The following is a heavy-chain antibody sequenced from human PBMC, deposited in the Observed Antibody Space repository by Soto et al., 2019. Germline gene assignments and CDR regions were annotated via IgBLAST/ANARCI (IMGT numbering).Heavy chain of an antibody. CDR1: GYSFTRYG. CDR3: VRDYRSFPDF. Sequence: QVQLVQSGAEVKKLGASVKVSCQTSGYSFTRYGLSWVRQAPGQGLEWMGWISPFNGNTNYAHNFRCKITITTDTSSNTAYLEVSRLTDDDTAVYFCVRDYRSFPDFWGQGTLVTVSS. CDR2: ISPFNGNT. J-gene: IGHJ4*02. V-gene: IGHV1-18*01. D-gene: IGHD2-15*01.